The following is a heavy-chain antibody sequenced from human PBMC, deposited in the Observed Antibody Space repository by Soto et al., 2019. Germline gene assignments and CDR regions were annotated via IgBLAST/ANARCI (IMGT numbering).Heavy chain of an antibody. CDR2: IIPIFGTA. J-gene: IGHJ5*02. CDR3: ARDLGYYDSSGYYRFDP. Sequence: SVKVSCKXSGGTFSSYAISWVRQAPGQGLEWMGGIIPIFGTANYAQKFQGRVTITADESTSTAYMELSSLRSEDTAVYYCARDLGYYDSSGYYRFDPWGQGTLVTVSS. CDR1: GGTFSSYA. V-gene: IGHV1-69*13. D-gene: IGHD3-22*01.